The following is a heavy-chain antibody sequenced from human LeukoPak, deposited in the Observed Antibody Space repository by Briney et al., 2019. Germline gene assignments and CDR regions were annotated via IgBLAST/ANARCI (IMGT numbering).Heavy chain of an antibody. CDR2: MSGSGGST. J-gene: IGHJ4*02. CDR1: GFTFSSYA. Sequence: GGSLRLSCAASGFTFSSYAMSWVRQAPGKGLEWVSAMSGSGGSTHYADSVKGRFTISRDNSKNTLYLQMNSLRAEDTAVYYCAREQYYDILTGYWPYFDYWGQGTLVTVSS. D-gene: IGHD3-9*01. V-gene: IGHV3-23*01. CDR3: AREQYYDILTGYWPYFDY.